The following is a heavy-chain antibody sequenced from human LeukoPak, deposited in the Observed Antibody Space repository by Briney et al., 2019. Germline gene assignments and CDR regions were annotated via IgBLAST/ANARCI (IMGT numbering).Heavy chain of an antibody. CDR1: GYTFTSYA. J-gene: IGHJ4*02. Sequence: ASVKVSCKASGYTFTSYAMHWVRQATGQRLEWMGWISAGNGNTKYSQKFQGRVTITRDTSASTAYMELSSLRSEDTAVYYCARDGEMATIDFDYWGQGTLVTVSS. CDR2: ISAGNGNT. CDR3: ARDGEMATIDFDY. D-gene: IGHD5-24*01. V-gene: IGHV1-3*01.